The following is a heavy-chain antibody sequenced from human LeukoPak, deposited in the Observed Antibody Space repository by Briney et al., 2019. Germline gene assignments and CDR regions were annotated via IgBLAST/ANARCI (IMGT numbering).Heavy chain of an antibody. CDR3: TRDFPAQVALVPAALDY. V-gene: IGHV3-49*04. J-gene: IGHJ4*02. CDR2: IRSKAYGATT. D-gene: IGHD2-2*01. CDR1: GFTFGDYA. Sequence: GGSLRLSCTASGFTFGDYALSWVRQAPGKGLEWVGIIRSKAYGATTEYAPSVKGRFTISRDDSKSIAYLQMDSLKTEDTAVYYCTRDFPAQVALVPAALDYWGQGTLVTVSS.